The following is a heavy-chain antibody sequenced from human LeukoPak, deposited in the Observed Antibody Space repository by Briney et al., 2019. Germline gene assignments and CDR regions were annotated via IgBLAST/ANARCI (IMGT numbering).Heavy chain of an antibody. CDR3: ARDGDYYDSSGYWYYFDY. D-gene: IGHD3-22*01. CDR1: GGSISSGDYY. V-gene: IGHV4-30-4*01. Sequence: SETLSLTCTVSGGSISSGDYYWSWIRQPPGKGLEWIGYIYYSGSTYYNPSLKSRVTISVDTSKNQFSLKLSSVTAADTAVYYCARDGDYYDSSGYWYYFDYWGQGTLVTVSS. J-gene: IGHJ4*02. CDR2: IYYSGST.